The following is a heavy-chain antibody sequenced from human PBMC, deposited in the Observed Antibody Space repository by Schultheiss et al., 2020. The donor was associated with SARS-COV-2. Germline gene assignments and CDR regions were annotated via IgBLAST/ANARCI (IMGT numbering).Heavy chain of an antibody. V-gene: IGHV3-30-3*01. CDR1: GFPFIDYA. CDR3: ARAPRGDGYIFDN. CDR2: ISYDGGSQ. J-gene: IGHJ4*02. Sequence: GGSLRLSCAASGFPFIDYAMHWLRQAPGKGLDWVALISYDGGSQYYADSVRGRFTIARDNSKNTLYLQMNSLRAEDTAVYYCARAPRGDGYIFDNWGQGTLVTVSS. D-gene: IGHD5-24*01.